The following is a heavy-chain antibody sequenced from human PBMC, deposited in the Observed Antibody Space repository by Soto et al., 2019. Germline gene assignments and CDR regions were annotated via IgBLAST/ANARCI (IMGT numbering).Heavy chain of an antibody. Sequence: PGGSLRLSCAAYGFTFSGSAMHWGRKASGKGLEWVGRIRSKANSYATAYAASVKGRFTISRDDSKNTAYLQMNSLKTEDTAVYYCTRLLSERDILTGYYKDDYYCGMDVWGQGTTVTVSS. D-gene: IGHD3-9*01. J-gene: IGHJ6*02. CDR1: GFTFSGSA. V-gene: IGHV3-73*01. CDR3: TRLLSERDILTGYYKDDYYCGMDV. CDR2: IRSKANSYAT.